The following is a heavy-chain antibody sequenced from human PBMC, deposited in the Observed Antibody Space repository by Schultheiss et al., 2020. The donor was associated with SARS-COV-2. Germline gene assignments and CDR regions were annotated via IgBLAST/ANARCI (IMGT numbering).Heavy chain of an antibody. J-gene: IGHJ4*02. V-gene: IGHV5-51*01. CDR3: ARLGSGSHYNVLDY. CDR2: IYPGDSDT. CDR1: GYSFTSYW. D-gene: IGHD3-10*01. Sequence: GGSLRLSCKGSGYSFTSYWIGWVRQMPGKGLEWMGIIYPGDSDTNYSPSFQGHVTISADKSINTAYLQWSSLKASDTAMYYCARLGSGSHYNVLDYWGQGTLVTVSS.